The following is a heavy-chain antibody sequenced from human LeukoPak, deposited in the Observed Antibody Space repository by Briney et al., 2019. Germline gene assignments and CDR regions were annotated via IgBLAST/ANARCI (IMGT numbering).Heavy chain of an antibody. CDR2: IRYDGSNK. CDR1: GFTFSSYG. D-gene: IGHD6-13*01. CDR3: ANDQGIAAAGTRAFDI. Sequence: GGPLRLSCAASGFTFSSYGMHWVRQAPGKGLEWVAFIRYDGSNKYYADSVKGRFTISRDNSKNTLYLQMNSLRAEDTAVYYCANDQGIAAAGTRAFDIWGQGTMVTVSS. J-gene: IGHJ3*02. V-gene: IGHV3-30*02.